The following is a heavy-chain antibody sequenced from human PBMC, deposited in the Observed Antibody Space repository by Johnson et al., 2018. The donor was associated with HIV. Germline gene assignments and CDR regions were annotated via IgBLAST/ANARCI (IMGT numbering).Heavy chain of an antibody. CDR1: GFTFSNYG. D-gene: IGHD3-22*01. J-gene: IGHJ3*02. CDR2: IRYDGTNR. CDR3: ARDRHDSSGYYWSMGDAFDI. V-gene: IGHV3-30*02. Sequence: QVQLVESGGGVVQPGGSLRLSCAASGFTFSNYGMHWVRQAPGKGLEWVAFIRYDGTNRYYADSVKGRFTISRDNSKNTVYLQMNSLRAEDTAVYYCARDRHDSSGYYWSMGDAFDIWGQGTMVTFSS.